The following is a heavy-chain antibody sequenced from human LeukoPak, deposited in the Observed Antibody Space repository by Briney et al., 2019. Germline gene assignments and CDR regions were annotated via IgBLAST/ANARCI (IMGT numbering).Heavy chain of an antibody. CDR2: ISSSGSYI. D-gene: IGHD4-23*01. CDR3: ARSTVVIPRLDY. CDR1: RFTFSSYS. J-gene: IGHJ4*02. V-gene: IGHV3-21*01. Sequence: PGGSLRLSCAASRFTFSSYSMNWVRQAPGKGLEWVSSISSSGSYIYYADSVKGRFTISRDNAQNSLYLQMNSLRAEDTAVYYCARSTVVIPRLDYWGQGTLVTVSS.